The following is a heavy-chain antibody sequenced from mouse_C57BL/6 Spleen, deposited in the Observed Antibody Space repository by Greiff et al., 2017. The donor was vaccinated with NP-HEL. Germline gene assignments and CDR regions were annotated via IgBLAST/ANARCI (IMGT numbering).Heavy chain of an antibody. D-gene: IGHD1-1*01. Sequence: EVQLQQSGPELVKPGASVKIPCKASGYTFTDYHMDWVKQSHGKSLEWIGDINPNIGGTIYNQKFKGKATLTVDKSSSTAYMELRSLTSEDTAVYYCARSYYYGSREYFDVWGTGTTVTVSS. V-gene: IGHV1-18*01. CDR2: INPNIGGT. CDR3: ARSYYYGSREYFDV. J-gene: IGHJ1*03. CDR1: GYTFTDYH.